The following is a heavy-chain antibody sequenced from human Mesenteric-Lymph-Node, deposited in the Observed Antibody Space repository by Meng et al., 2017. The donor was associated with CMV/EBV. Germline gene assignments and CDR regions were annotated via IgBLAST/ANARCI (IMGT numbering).Heavy chain of an antibody. CDR1: GGSISSYY. CDR3: ARHAYHDSWSGYYLTPYYFDY. Sequence: SETLSLTCTVSGGSISSYYWSWIRQPPGKGLEWIGYIYYSGSTKYNPSLKSRVTISVDTSKNQFSLKLSSVTAADTAVYYCARHAYHDSWSGYYLTPYYFDYWGQGTLVTVSS. V-gene: IGHV4-59*08. J-gene: IGHJ4*02. CDR2: IYYSGST. D-gene: IGHD3-3*01.